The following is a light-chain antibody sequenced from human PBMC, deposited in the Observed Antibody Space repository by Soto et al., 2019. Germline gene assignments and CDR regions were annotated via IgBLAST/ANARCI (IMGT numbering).Light chain of an antibody. CDR2: GNS. CDR3: QSYDSSLSAVV. CDR1: SSNIGAGHD. J-gene: IGLJ2*01. V-gene: IGLV1-40*01. Sequence: QSVLTQPPSVSGAPGQRVTISCAGSSSNIGAGHDVHWYQQLPGTAPKLLIYGNSNRPSGVPDRFSGSKSGTSGSLAITGLQAEDEAEYYCQSYDSSLSAVVFGGGTQLTVL.